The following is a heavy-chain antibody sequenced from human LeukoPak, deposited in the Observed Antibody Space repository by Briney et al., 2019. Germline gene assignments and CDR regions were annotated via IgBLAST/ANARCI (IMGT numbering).Heavy chain of an antibody. Sequence: ASVKVSCKASGYTFTSYDINWVRQATGQGLEWMGWMNPNSGNTGYAQKFQGRVTMTRNTSISTAYMELSSLRSEDTAVYYCARSYYDYIWGSYQLVNYYYYMDVWGKGTTVTVSS. J-gene: IGHJ6*03. D-gene: IGHD3-16*02. V-gene: IGHV1-8*01. CDR2: MNPNSGNT. CDR1: GYTFTSYD. CDR3: ARSYYDYIWGSYQLVNYYYYMDV.